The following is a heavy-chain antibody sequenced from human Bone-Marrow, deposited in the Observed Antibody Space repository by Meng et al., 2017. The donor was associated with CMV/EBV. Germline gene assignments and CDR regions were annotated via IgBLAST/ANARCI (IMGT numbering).Heavy chain of an antibody. CDR3: ARTYCSSTSCYYYYGMDV. V-gene: IGHV4-61*01. CDR1: GGSVSSGSYY. J-gene: IGHJ6*02. D-gene: IGHD2-2*01. Sequence: SETLSLTCTVSGGSVSSGSYYWSWIRQPPGKGLEWIGYIYYSGSTNYNPSLKSRVTISVDTSKTQFSLKLSSVTAADTAVYYCARTYCSSTSCYYYYGMDVWGQGTTVTVSS. CDR2: IYYSGST.